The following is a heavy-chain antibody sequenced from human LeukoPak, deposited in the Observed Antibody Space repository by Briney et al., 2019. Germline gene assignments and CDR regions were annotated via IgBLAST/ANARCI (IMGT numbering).Heavy chain of an antibody. CDR1: GGTFSSYA. CDR3: ARGGYCSGGSCYQFHP. D-gene: IGHD2-15*01. J-gene: IGHJ5*02. CDR2: IIPIFGTA. Sequence: EASVKVSCKASGGTFSSYAISWVRQAPGQGLEWMGGIIPIFGTANYAQKFQGRVTITADESTSTAYMELSSLRSEDTAVYYCARGGYCSGGSCYQFHPWGQGTLVTVSS. V-gene: IGHV1-69*13.